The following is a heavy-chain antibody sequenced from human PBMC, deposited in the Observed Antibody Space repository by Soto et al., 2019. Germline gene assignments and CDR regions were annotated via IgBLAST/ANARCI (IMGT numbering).Heavy chain of an antibody. D-gene: IGHD6-13*01. Sequence: ESLKISCKGSGYSFTSYWIGGVRQMPGKGLEWMGIIYPGDSDTRYSPSIQGQVTISADKSISTAYLQWSSLKASDTAMYYCARTAAAGKYYYGMDVWGQGTTVTVSS. CDR3: ARTAAAGKYYYGMDV. CDR2: IYPGDSDT. CDR1: GYSFTSYW. J-gene: IGHJ6*02. V-gene: IGHV5-51*01.